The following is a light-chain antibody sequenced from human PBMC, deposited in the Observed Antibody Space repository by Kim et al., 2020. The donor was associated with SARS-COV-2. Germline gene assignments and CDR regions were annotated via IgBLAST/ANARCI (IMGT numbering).Light chain of an antibody. CDR1: SSDVGGYNY. Sequence: QSALTQPPSASGSPGQSVTISCTGTSSDVGGYNYVSWYQQHPGKAPKLMIYEVSKRPSGVPDRFPGSKSGHTASLTVSGLEAEDEAHYYCSSYGGTNTVVFGGGTQLTVL. V-gene: IGLV2-8*01. J-gene: IGLJ2*01. CDR2: EVS. CDR3: SSYGGTNTVV.